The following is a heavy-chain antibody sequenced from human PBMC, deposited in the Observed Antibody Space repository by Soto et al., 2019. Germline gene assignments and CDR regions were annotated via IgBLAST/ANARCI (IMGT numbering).Heavy chain of an antibody. V-gene: IGHV4-34*01. D-gene: IGHD1-26*01. J-gene: IGHJ4*02. CDR3: ARNSPRYFFDQ. Sequence: PSETLSLTCAVYGGSVNGYYWNWIRQPPGKGLEWIGEINHTGGTHYNPSLKSRVTMSVDTSKNQFSLRLSSVTAADTAIYYCARNSPRYFFDQWGRGTLVTVSS. CDR2: INHTGGT. CDR1: GGSVNGYY.